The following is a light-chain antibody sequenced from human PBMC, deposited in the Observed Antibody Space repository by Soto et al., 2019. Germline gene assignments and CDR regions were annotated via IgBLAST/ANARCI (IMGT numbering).Light chain of an antibody. CDR1: QSVSSN. CDR2: GSS. CDR3: QQYGGSPIT. Sequence: EVVMTQSPATLSVSLGDRATLSCRASQSVSSNLAWYQQKPGQAPRLLIYGSSSRATGIPDRFSGHGSGTDFTLTISRLEPEDFAVYYCQQYGGSPITFGLGTRLEI. J-gene: IGKJ5*01. V-gene: IGKV3-20*01.